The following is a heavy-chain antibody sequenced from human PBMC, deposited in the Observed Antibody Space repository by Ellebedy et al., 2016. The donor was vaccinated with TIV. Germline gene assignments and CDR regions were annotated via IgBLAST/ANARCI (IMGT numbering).Heavy chain of an antibody. Sequence: GESLKISCAASGFTFSNYAMSWVRQAPGKGLEWVSGVSVSGGGTYYADSVRGRFAISRDNSKNTLYLQMNGLRAEDTAVYYCAKDRAAAGTWDAFDVWGQGTMVTISS. CDR2: VSVSGGGT. D-gene: IGHD6-13*01. J-gene: IGHJ3*01. CDR1: GFTFSNYA. V-gene: IGHV3-23*01. CDR3: AKDRAAAGTWDAFDV.